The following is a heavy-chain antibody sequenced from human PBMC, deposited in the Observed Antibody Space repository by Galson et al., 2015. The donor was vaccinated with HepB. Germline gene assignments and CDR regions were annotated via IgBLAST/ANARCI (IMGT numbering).Heavy chain of an antibody. CDR3: AKERVGGTPDY. D-gene: IGHD1-26*01. CDR1: GFSFSGYA. V-gene: IGHV3-30*09. J-gene: IGHJ4*02. Sequence: SLRLSCAASGFSFSGYAMHWVRQAPGKGLDWLAVISHDGNAKYYSDSVRGRFAISRDNSRNTLYLQMNSLRDEDTAVYYSAKERVGGTPDYWGQGTLVTVSS. CDR2: ISHDGNAK.